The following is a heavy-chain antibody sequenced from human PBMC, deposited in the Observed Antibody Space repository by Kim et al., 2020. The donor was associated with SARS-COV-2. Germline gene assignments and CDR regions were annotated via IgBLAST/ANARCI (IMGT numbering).Heavy chain of an antibody. CDR3: ASRSIAAAVGY. D-gene: IGHD6-13*01. J-gene: IGHJ4*02. CDR2: INHSGST. CDR1: GGSFSGYY. V-gene: IGHV4-34*01. Sequence: SETLSLTCAVYGGSFSGYYWSWIRQPPGKGLEWIGEINHSGSTNYNPSLKSRVTISVDTSKNQFSLKLSSVTAADTAVYYCASRSIAAAVGYWGQGTLVTVSS.